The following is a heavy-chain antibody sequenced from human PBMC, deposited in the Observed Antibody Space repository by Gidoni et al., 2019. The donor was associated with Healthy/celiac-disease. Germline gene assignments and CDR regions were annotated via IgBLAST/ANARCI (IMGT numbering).Heavy chain of an antibody. Sequence: QVQLVQSGAEVKKPGASVKVSCKASGYTFTSYDINRVRQATGQGLEWMGWMNPNSGNTGYAQKFQGRVTMTRNTSISTAYMELSSLRSEDTAVYYCARAGYYDFWSGYFGSYYGMDVWGQGTTVTVSS. CDR3: ARAGYYDFWSGYFGSYYGMDV. D-gene: IGHD3-3*01. J-gene: IGHJ6*02. V-gene: IGHV1-8*01. CDR1: GYTFTSYD. CDR2: MNPNSGNT.